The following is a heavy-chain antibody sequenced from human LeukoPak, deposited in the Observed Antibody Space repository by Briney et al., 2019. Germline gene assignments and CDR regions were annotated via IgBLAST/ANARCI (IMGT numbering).Heavy chain of an antibody. CDR3: ATDQLGMAVAGTIDAFDI. V-gene: IGHV1-24*01. D-gene: IGHD6-19*01. CDR2: FDPEDGET. Sequence: ASVKVSCKVSGYTLTELSMHWVRQAPGKGLEWMGGFDPEDGETIYAQKFQGRVTMTEDTSTDTAYMELSSLRSEDTAVYYCATDQLGMAVAGTIDAFDIWGQGTMVTASS. J-gene: IGHJ3*02. CDR1: GYTLTELS.